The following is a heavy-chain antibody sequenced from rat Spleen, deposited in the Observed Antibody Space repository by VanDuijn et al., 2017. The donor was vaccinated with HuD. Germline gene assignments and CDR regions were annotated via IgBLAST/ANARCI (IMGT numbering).Heavy chain of an antibody. V-gene: IGHV3-3*01. J-gene: IGHJ2*01. CDR1: GYSITSSYR. CDR3: ARSGDNYFDY. Sequence: EVQLQESGPGLVKPSQSLSLTCSVTGYSITSSYRWNWIRKFPGNKLEWMGYINSAGSTNYNPSLKSRISITRDTSKNQFFLQVNSVTTEDTATYYGARSGDNYFDYWGQGVMVTVSS. D-gene: IGHD4-2*01. CDR2: INSAGST.